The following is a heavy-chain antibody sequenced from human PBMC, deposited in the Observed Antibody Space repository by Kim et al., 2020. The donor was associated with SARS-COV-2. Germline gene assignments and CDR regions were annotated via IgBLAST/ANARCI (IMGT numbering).Heavy chain of an antibody. D-gene: IGHD6-19*01. CDR1: GFSFSNYA. Sequence: GGSLRLSCAASGFSFSNYAMHWVRQAPGKGLEWLAVVSYDGSTEIWADSVKGRFTISRDNSKNILYLQMTSLRADDTAVYYCARVGVAVALDYWGQGILVTVSS. CDR2: VSYDGSTE. J-gene: IGHJ4*02. CDR3: ARVGVAVALDY. V-gene: IGHV3-30-3*01.